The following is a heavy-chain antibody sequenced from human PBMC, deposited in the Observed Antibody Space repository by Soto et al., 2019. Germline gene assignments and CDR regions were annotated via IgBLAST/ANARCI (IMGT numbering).Heavy chain of an antibody. CDR3: ARGQEGVLATH. D-gene: IGHD5-12*01. Sequence: QVQLQQWGAGLLKPSETLSLNCAVTGGSLSGYYWSWIRQPPGKGLEWIGEVKDGGHTNYGPSLRGRITISSDASNDQFSLRLNSVTASDTGVYYCARGQEGVLATHWDQGSLVTVSS. CDR1: GGSLSGYY. V-gene: IGHV4-34*01. J-gene: IGHJ4*02. CDR2: VKDGGHT.